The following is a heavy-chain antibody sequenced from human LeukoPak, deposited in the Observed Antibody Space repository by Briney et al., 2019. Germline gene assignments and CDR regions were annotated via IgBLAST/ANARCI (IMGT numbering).Heavy chain of an antibody. J-gene: IGHJ3*02. Sequence: SETLSLTCTVSGGSISSYYWSWIRQPPGKGLERIGYIYYSGSTNYNPSLKSRVTISVDTSKNQFSLKLSSVTAADTAVYYCARVRGDYDILTGYYYGGAFDIWGQGTMVTVSS. CDR2: IYYSGST. V-gene: IGHV4-59*13. CDR1: GGSISSYY. D-gene: IGHD3-9*01. CDR3: ARVRGDYDILTGYYYGGAFDI.